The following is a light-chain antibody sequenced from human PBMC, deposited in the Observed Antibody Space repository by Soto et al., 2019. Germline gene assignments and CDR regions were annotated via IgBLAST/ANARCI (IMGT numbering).Light chain of an antibody. Sequence: QSALTQPSSASGSPGQSVTISCTGTSSDVGRCNYVSWYQQYPGKVPKLIIYEVIERPSGVPDRFSGSKSGNTASLTVSGLQAEDEADYYCGSCAGGGSFVLFGGGTKLTVL. CDR2: EVI. V-gene: IGLV2-8*01. J-gene: IGLJ2*01. CDR1: SSDVGRCNY. CDR3: GSCAGGGSFVL.